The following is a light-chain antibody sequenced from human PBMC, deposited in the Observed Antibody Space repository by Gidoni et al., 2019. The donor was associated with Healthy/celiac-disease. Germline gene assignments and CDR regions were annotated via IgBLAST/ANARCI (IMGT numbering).Light chain of an antibody. J-gene: IGKJ1*01. CDR1: QSVSSSY. CDR2: GAS. V-gene: IGKV3-20*01. Sequence: ELVLTPSPGTLSLSPGERATLSCRASQSVSSSYLAWYQQKPGQAPRLLIYGASSRATGIPDRFSGSGSGTDFTLTISRLEPEDFAVYYCQQYGSSPTFGQGTKVEIK. CDR3: QQYGSSPT.